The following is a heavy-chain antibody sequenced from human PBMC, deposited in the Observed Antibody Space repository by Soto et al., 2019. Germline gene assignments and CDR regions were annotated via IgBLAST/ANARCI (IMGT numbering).Heavy chain of an antibody. CDR1: GFTFSSYG. Sequence: HPGGSLRLSCAASGFTFSSYGMHWVRQAPGKGLEWVAVISYDGSNKYYADSVKGRFTISRDNSKNTLYLQMNSLRAEDTAVYYCAKEDIVVVVAATHYGMDVWGQGTTVTVSS. D-gene: IGHD2-15*01. CDR3: AKEDIVVVVAATHYGMDV. V-gene: IGHV3-30*18. CDR2: ISYDGSNK. J-gene: IGHJ6*02.